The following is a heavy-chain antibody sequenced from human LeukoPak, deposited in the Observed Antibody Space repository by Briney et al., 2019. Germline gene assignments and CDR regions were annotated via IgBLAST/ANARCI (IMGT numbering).Heavy chain of an antibody. D-gene: IGHD3-22*01. CDR1: GYTLTELS. CDR2: FDPEDGET. J-gene: IGHJ4*02. CDR3: AFLDIYDGSGYYKGYFNY. Sequence: ASVKASCKVSGYTLTELSMHWVRQAPGKGLEWMGGFDPEDGETIYAQKFQGRVTMTEDTSTGTAYMELSTLRSEDTAVYYCAFLDIYDGSGYYKGYFNYWGQGTLVTVSS. V-gene: IGHV1-24*01.